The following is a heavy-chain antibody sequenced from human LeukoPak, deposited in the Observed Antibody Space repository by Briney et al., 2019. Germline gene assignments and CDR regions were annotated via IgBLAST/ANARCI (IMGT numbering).Heavy chain of an antibody. V-gene: IGHV1-2*02. CDR3: ARAIVATITSGGYYYYYYMDV. Sequence: ASVKVSCKASGYTFTGYYMHWVRQAPGQGLEWMGWINPNSGGTNYAQKFQGRVTMTRDTSISTAYMELSRLRSDDTAVYYCARAIVATITSGGYYYYYYMDVWGKGTTVTISS. J-gene: IGHJ6*03. CDR1: GYTFTGYY. CDR2: INPNSGGT. D-gene: IGHD5-12*01.